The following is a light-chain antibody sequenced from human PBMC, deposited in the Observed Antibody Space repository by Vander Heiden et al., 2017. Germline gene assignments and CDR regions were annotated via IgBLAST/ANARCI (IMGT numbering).Light chain of an antibody. CDR1: NIGSNS. V-gene: IGLV3-21*02. CDR3: QVWDSSSDRVV. J-gene: IGLJ2*01. CDR2: DDS. Sequence: SVVLTQPPSVSVAPGQMAWITCGRNNIGSNSVHWYQQKPGQAPVLVVYDDSDRPSGIPERFSGSNSGNTATLTISRVEAGDEADYYCQVWDSSSDRVVFGGGTKLTVL.